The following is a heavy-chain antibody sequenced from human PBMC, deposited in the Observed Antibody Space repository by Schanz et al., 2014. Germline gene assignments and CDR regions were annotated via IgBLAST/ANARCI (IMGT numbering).Heavy chain of an antibody. Sequence: QVQLVQSGAEVKKPGSSVKVSCKASGGTFSSYTISWVRQAPGQGLEWMGRIIPILGIANYAQKFQGRLTITADKSTSTAYMELSSLRSEDTAVYYCARDRLECGAECYSVEVFEIWGQGTLVIVSS. J-gene: IGHJ4*02. CDR3: ARDRLECGAECYSVEVFEI. D-gene: IGHD2-21*01. CDR2: IIPILGIA. CDR1: GGTFSSYT. V-gene: IGHV1-69*08.